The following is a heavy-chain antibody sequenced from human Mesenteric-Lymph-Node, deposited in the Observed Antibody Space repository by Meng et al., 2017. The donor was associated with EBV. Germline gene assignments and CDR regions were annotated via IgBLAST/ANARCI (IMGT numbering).Heavy chain of an antibody. CDR1: GYTFTSYG. J-gene: IGHJ4*02. D-gene: IGHD2-21*02. CDR3: AKDGTPYCAGDCYLDY. V-gene: IGHV1-18*01. Sequence: QVQLVKSVAKLENPGASLKVSCKTSGYTFTSYGSSWVRQAPGQGLEWMGWISGYNGNTNDAQKLQGRVTMTTDTSTNTAYMDLRSLRSDDTAVYYCAKDGTPYCAGDCYLDYWGQGTLVTVSS. CDR2: ISGYNGNT.